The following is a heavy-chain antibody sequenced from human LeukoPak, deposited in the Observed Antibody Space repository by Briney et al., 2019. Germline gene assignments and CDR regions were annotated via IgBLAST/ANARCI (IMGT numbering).Heavy chain of an antibody. V-gene: IGHV4-34*01. Sequence: TASETLSLTCGLFGRSFIGYHWNWIRQSPGKGLEWIGEINHSGSTNYNPSLKSRVTISVDTSKNQFSLKMSSVAAADTAVYYCARDYFWSDPGSHNWFDPWGQGTLVTVSS. CDR2: INHSGST. CDR1: GRSFIGYH. D-gene: IGHD3-3*01. J-gene: IGHJ5*02. CDR3: ARDYFWSDPGSHNWFDP.